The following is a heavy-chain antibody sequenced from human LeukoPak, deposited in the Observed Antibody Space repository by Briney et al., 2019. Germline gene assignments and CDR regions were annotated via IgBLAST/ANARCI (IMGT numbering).Heavy chain of an antibody. CDR1: GDSVSSNSAA. CDR3: AREAVAVDY. J-gene: IGHJ4*02. CDR2: TYYRSRLYN. Sequence: SQTLSLTCAISGDSVSSNSAAWSWIRQSPSRGLEWLGRTYYRSRLYNDYAVSMKSRITINPDTSKNQFSLQLNSVTPEDTAVYYCAREAVAVDYWGQGTLVTVSS. V-gene: IGHV6-1*01.